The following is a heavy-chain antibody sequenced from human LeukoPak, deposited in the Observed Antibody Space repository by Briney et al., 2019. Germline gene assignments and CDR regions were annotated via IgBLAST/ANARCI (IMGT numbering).Heavy chain of an antibody. CDR1: GYTFTSYD. CDR2: MNPNSGDT. Sequence: EASVTVSCKASGYTFTSYDINWVRQAPGQGLEWMGWMNPNSGDTGYAQKFQGRVTITRNTSISTAYMELSSLRSEDTAVYYCASNDRGNNDNWFDPWGQGTLVTVSS. V-gene: IGHV1-8*03. CDR3: ASNDRGNNDNWFDP. J-gene: IGHJ5*02. D-gene: IGHD3-10*02.